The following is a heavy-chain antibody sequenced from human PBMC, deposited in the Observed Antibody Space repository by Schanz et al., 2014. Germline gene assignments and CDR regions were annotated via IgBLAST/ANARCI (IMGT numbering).Heavy chain of an antibody. Sequence: QVQLLQSGAEVKKPGASVKVSCKASGYTFTGYYMHWVRQAPGQGLEWMGWINPNSGGTNYAQKFQGRVTMTRDTSMSTAYMELSSLRYDDTAVYYCARDSYSSGWSYFDYWGQGTLVTVSS. J-gene: IGHJ4*02. V-gene: IGHV1-2*02. CDR3: ARDSYSSGWSYFDY. D-gene: IGHD6-13*01. CDR1: GYTFTGYY. CDR2: INPNSGGT.